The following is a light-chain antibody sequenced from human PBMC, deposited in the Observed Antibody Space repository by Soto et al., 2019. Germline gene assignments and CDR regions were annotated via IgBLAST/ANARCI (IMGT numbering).Light chain of an antibody. CDR3: VQALQTPGWT. J-gene: IGKJ1*01. CDR1: QSLLHSNGYNY. CDR2: LGS. Sequence: DIVMTQSPLSLPVTPGEPASISCRSSQSLLHSNGYNYLDWYLQKPGQSPQLLIYLGSNRASGVPDRFSVSGPGTDFTLKISRVEAEDVGVNYCVQALQTPGWTFGQGTKVDI. V-gene: IGKV2-28*01.